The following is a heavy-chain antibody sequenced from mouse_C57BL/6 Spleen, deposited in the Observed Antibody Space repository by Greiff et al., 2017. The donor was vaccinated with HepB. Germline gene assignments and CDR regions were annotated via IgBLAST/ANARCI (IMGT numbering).Heavy chain of an antibody. D-gene: IGHD1-1*01. CDR1: GFTFSSYG. V-gene: IGHV5-6*01. Sequence: EVKLQESGGDLVKPGGSLKLTCAASGFTFSSYGMSWVRQTPDKRLEWVATISSGGSYTYYPDSVKGRFTISRDNAKNTLYLQMSSLKSEDTAMYYCARHEGYYGSRGYFDYWGQGTTLTVSS. J-gene: IGHJ2*01. CDR2: ISSGGSYT. CDR3: ARHEGYYGSRGYFDY.